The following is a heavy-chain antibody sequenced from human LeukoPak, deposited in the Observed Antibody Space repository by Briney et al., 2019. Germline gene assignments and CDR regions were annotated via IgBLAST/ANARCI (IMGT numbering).Heavy chain of an antibody. CDR3: ASQYYDILTGLTPLFDY. V-gene: IGHV3-30-3*01. D-gene: IGHD3-9*01. J-gene: IGHJ4*02. Sequence: GGSLRLSCAASAFTFSTYAMHWVRQAPGKGLEWVAVISYDGSNKYYADSVKGRFIISRDNSKNTLYLQMNSLRAEDTAVYYCASQYYDILTGLTPLFDYWGQGTLVTVSS. CDR2: ISYDGSNK. CDR1: AFTFSTYA.